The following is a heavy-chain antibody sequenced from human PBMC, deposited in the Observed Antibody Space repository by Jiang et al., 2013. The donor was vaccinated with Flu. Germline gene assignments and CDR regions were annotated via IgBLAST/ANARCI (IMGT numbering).Heavy chain of an antibody. D-gene: IGHD2-2*01. J-gene: IGHJ6*03. CDR3: AARGYCSSTSCPNYYMDV. CDR2: IVVGSGNT. Sequence: QARGQRLEWIGWIVVGSGNTNYAQKFQERVTITRDMSTSTAYMELSSLRSEDTAVYYCAARGYCSSTSCPNYYMDVWGKGTTVTVSS. V-gene: IGHV1-58*01.